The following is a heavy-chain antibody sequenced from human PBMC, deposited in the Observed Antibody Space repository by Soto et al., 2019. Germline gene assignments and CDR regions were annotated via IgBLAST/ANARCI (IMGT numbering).Heavy chain of an antibody. D-gene: IGHD6-19*01. CDR3: ARPWGIAVAGHPEVYDAFDI. CDR1: GGSISSSSYY. CDR2: IYYSGST. J-gene: IGHJ3*02. Sequence: QLQLQESGPGLVKPSETLSLTCTVSGGSISSSSYYWGWIRQPPGKGLEWIGSIYYSGSTYYNPSLKSRVTISVDTSKNQFSLKLSSVTAADTAVYYCARPWGIAVAGHPEVYDAFDIWGQGTMVTVSS. V-gene: IGHV4-39*01.